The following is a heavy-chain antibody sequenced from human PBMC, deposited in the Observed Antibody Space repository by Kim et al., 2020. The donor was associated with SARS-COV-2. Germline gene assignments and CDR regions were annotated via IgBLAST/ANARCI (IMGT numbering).Heavy chain of an antibody. J-gene: IGHJ4*02. CDR3: ARRKDRDEDYYDSSGYYYYFDY. D-gene: IGHD3-22*01. CDR2: IYYSGST. V-gene: IGHV4-39*01. CDR1: GGSISSSSYY. Sequence: SETLSLTCTVSGGSISSSSYYWGWIRQPPGKGLEWIGSIYYSGSTYYNPSLKSRVTISVDTSKNQFSLKLSSVTAADTAVYYCARRKDRDEDYYDSSGYYYYFDYWGQGTLVTVSS.